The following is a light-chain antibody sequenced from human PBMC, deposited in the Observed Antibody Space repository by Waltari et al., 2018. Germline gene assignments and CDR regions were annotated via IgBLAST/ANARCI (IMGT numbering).Light chain of an antibody. J-gene: IGLJ3*02. CDR1: SSDVGNYNY. V-gene: IGLV2-8*01. CDR2: EVT. CDR3: SSYAGSNNLM. Sequence: QSALTQPPSASGSPGQSVTISCTGSSSDVGNYNYVSWYQQHPGKAPKLMIYEVTTRPSGVPDRFSGSKSGNPASLTVSGLQAEDEADYYCSSYAGSNNLMFGGGTKVTVL.